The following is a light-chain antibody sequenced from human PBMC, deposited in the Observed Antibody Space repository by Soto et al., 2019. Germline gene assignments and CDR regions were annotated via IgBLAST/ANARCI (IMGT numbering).Light chain of an antibody. J-gene: IGKJ1*01. V-gene: IGKV1-39*01. CDR3: QHYNSYSEA. CDR2: SAS. Sequence: DIQMTQSPSSLSASLGDRVTITCRASQTISRYLNWYQQRPGIAPNLLIYSASSLQSGVPSRFSGSGSGTDFTLTISSLQPDDFATYYCQHYNSYSEAFGQGTKVDIK. CDR1: QTISRY.